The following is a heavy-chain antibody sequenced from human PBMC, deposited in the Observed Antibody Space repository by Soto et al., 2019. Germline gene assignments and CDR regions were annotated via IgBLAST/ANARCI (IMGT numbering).Heavy chain of an antibody. D-gene: IGHD1-26*01. V-gene: IGHV1-18*01. CDR3: ARASGTLDY. J-gene: IGHJ4*02. CDR1: GYTFTSYG. Sequence: QVQLVQSGGEVKKPGASVKVSCKASGYTFTSYGISWVRQAPGQGLEWMGWISAYNGNTNYAQKLEGRVTMTTDTPTTTAYRALRSVSSDDTAVYYCARASGTLDYWGQGTLVTVPS. CDR2: ISAYNGNT.